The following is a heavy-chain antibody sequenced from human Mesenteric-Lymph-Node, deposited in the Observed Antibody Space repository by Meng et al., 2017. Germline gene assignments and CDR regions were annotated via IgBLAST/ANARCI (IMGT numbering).Heavy chain of an antibody. Sequence: QGQLNLVGEGLLKPSATLALTCAVYGGSFSGYSWSWIRQPPGKGLEWIGEINHSGSTNYNPSLKSRVTISVDTSKNQFSLKLSSVTAADTAVYYCARKPDKGKGGPFDYWGQGTLVTVSS. CDR2: INHSGST. CDR3: ARKPDKGKGGPFDY. J-gene: IGHJ4*02. D-gene: IGHD3-10*01. V-gene: IGHV4-34*01. CDR1: GGSFSGYS.